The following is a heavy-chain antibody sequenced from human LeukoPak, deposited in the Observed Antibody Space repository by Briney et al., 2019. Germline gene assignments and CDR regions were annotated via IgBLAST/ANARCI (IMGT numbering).Heavy chain of an antibody. Sequence: ETLSLTCTVSGGSISSYYWSWVRQAPGKGLEWVSGINWNGGSTDYADSVKGRFTISRDNAKNSLYLQMNSLRAEDTALYYCAREYLKYYDFWSGYTYWGQGTLVTVPS. CDR1: GGSISSYY. D-gene: IGHD3-3*01. CDR3: AREYLKYYDFWSGYTY. V-gene: IGHV3-20*04. J-gene: IGHJ4*02. CDR2: INWNGGST.